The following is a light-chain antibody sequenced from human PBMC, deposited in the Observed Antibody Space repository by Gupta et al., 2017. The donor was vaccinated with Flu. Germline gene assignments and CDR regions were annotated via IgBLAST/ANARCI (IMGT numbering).Light chain of an antibody. V-gene: IGKV3-20*01. Sequence: ERVPLSCRASQSLGTNYLAWYQQKPGQAPRLLIHGVSTRATGTPDRFSGSGSGTDFTLTITRLEPEDFAVYYCQHYGSSLFTFGPGARVDIK. CDR1: QSLGTNY. J-gene: IGKJ3*01. CDR2: GVS. CDR3: QHYGSSLFT.